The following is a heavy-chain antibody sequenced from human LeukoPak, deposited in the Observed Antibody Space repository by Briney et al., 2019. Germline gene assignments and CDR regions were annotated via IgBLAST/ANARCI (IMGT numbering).Heavy chain of an antibody. CDR1: GYTFTGYY. D-gene: IGHD2-21*01. CDR2: INPNSGGT. Sequence: GASVKVSCKASGYTFTGYYMHWVRQAPGQGLEWMGWINPNSGGTNYAQKFQGRVTMTRDTSISTAYMELSRLRSDDTAVYYCARDLSGGGASSFDYWGQGTLVTVSS. J-gene: IGHJ4*02. V-gene: IGHV1-2*02. CDR3: ARDLSGGGASSFDY.